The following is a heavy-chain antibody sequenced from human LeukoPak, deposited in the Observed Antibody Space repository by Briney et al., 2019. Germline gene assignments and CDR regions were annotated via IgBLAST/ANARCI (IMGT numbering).Heavy chain of an antibody. V-gene: IGHV3-64*01. CDR3: ARDGQPSGD. CDR2: ISNDGDST. D-gene: IGHD6-13*01. CDR1: GFTFNSYA. Sequence: PGGSLRLSCAASGFTFNSYAMQWVRQAPGKGLEYVSGISNDGDSTYYATSVKGRFIISRDNSKNMLYLQMGSLRAEDMAVYYCARDGQPSGDWGQGALVTVSS. J-gene: IGHJ4*02.